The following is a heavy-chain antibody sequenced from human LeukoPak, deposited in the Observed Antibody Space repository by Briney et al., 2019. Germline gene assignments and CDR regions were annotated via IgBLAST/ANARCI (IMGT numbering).Heavy chain of an antibody. CDR3: AKQGQWRLYYFDY. Sequence: GGSLRLSCAASGFTFTSYWMSWMRQAPGKGLQWVANIKHDGSEQNYVDSVKGRFTISRDNSKSTLYLQMNSLRAEDTAVYYCAKQGQWRLYYFDYWGQGTLVTVSS. CDR2: IKHDGSEQ. J-gene: IGHJ4*02. V-gene: IGHV3-7*03. D-gene: IGHD6-19*01. CDR1: GFTFTSYW.